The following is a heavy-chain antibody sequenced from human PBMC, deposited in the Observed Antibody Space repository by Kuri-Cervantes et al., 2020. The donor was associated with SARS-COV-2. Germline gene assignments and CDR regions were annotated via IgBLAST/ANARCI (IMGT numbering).Heavy chain of an antibody. CDR3: ARQGATTYHDFWSGYYPDWFDP. V-gene: IGHV4-39*01. Sequence: ESLKISCTVSGGSISSSRYYWGWIRQPPGKGLEWIGSIYYSGSTYYNPSLKSRVTISVDTYKNQFSLKLSSVTAADTAVYYCARQGATTYHDFWSGYYPDWFDPWGQGTLVTVSS. D-gene: IGHD3-3*01. CDR2: IYYSGST. J-gene: IGHJ5*02. CDR1: GGSISSSRYY.